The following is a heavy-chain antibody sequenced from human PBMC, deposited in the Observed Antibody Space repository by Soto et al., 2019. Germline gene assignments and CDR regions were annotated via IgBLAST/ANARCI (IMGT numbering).Heavy chain of an antibody. Sequence: SETLSLTCAVYGGSFSGYYWSWIRQPPGKGLEWIGEINHSGSTNYNPSLKSRVTISVDTSKNQFSLKLSSVTAADTAVYYCAADYGDKLDYWGQGTLVTVSS. J-gene: IGHJ4*02. CDR2: INHSGST. CDR3: AADYGDKLDY. CDR1: GGSFSGYY. V-gene: IGHV4-34*01. D-gene: IGHD4-17*01.